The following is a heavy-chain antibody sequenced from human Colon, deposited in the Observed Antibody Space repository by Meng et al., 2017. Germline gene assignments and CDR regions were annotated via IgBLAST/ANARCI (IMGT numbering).Heavy chain of an antibody. J-gene: IGHJ3*02. D-gene: IGHD3-10*01. Sequence: HLGESWGGLLRPGGFLRLSCVVSGLTFSRFWMSWVRQAPGKGLECVAGIKGDGSEESYVDSVKGRFTISRDNAKNSLYLEMSSLRAEDTALYHCATSFGSAFDIWGQGTMVTVSS. CDR3: ATSFGSAFDI. CDR1: GLTFSRFW. CDR2: IKGDGSEE. V-gene: IGHV3-7*01.